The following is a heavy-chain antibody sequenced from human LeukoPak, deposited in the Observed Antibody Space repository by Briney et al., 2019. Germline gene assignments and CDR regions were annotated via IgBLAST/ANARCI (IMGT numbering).Heavy chain of an antibody. CDR2: FDPEDGGT. CDR1: GYTLTEVS. V-gene: IGHV1-24*01. J-gene: IGHJ4*02. CDR3: ATGTVSSSWLGIFDF. D-gene: IGHD6-13*01. Sequence: ASVKVSCKISGYTLTEVSMHWVRQAPGKGLEWMGRFDPEDGGTLSAQRFQGRLTMTEDTSADTAYMELSSLTSDDTALYYCATGTVSSSWLGIFDFWGQGTLVTVSS.